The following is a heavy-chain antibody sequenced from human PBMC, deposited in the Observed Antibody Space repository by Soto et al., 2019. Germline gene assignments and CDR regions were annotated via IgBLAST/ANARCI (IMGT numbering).Heavy chain of an antibody. CDR3: ARDIGYDLDY. D-gene: IGHD5-12*01. CDR1: GYTFNGYG. Sequence: QVQLVQSGAEVKKPGASVKVSCKASGYTFNGYGITWVRQAPGLGLEWLGWIYYKKGTTNFAPKFQGRVIMTTDTSTNTAFMALRSLESDDSYVDFCARDIGYDLDYWGQGTLVTVS. V-gene: IGHV1-18*01. CDR2: IYYKKGTT. J-gene: IGHJ4*02.